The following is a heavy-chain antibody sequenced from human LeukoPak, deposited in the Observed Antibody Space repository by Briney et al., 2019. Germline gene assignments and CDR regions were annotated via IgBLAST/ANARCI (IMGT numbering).Heavy chain of an antibody. J-gene: IGHJ6*03. Sequence: ASVKVSCKASGYTFTGYYMHWVRQAPGQGLEWMGWINPNSGGTNYAQKFQGRVTMTRDTSISTAYMELSRLRSDDTAVYYCARSGAVYGSGSYSTKGYMDVWGKGTTVTVSS. D-gene: IGHD3-10*01. CDR1: GYTFTGYY. V-gene: IGHV1-2*02. CDR2: INPNSGGT. CDR3: ARSGAVYGSGSYSTKGYMDV.